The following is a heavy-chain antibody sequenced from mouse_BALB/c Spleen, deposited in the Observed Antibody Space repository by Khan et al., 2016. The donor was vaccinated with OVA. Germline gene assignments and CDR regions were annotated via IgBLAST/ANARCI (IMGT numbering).Heavy chain of an antibody. CDR3: ARLEDI. V-gene: IGHV2-9*02. Sequence: QVQLQQSGPGLVAPSQSLSITCTVSGFSLTSYGVHWVRQPPGKGLEWLGVIRAGASTNYYSALLSRLYISKANSKSQVFLKKNSPKTDDTAMYYCARLEDIWGQGTTLTVSS. D-gene: IGHD1-3*01. CDR1: GFSLTSYG. J-gene: IGHJ2*01. CDR2: IRAGAST.